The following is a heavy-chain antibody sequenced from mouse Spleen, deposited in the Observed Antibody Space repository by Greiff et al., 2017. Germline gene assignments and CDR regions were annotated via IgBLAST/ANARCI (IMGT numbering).Heavy chain of an antibody. Sequence: EVKLVESGPGMVKPSQSLSLTCTVTGYSITSGYDWHWIRHFPGNKLEWMGYISYSGSTNYNPSLKSRISITHDTSKNHFFLKLNSVTTEDTATYYCARGGYDGSYWYFDVWGAGTTVTVSS. CDR1: GYSITSGYD. V-gene: IGHV3-1*01. CDR2: ISYSGST. D-gene: IGHD2-1*01. J-gene: IGHJ1*01. CDR3: ARGGYDGSYWYFDV.